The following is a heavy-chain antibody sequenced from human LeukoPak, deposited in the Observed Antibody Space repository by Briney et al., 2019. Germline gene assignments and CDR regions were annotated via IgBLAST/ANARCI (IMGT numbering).Heavy chain of an antibody. Sequence: SVKVSCKASGGTFSSYAISWVRQAPGQGLEWMGGIIPIFGTANYAQKFQGRVTITADKSTSTAYMELSSLGSEDTAVYYCARDKGIAVARYYFDYWGQGTLVTVSS. CDR2: IIPIFGTA. D-gene: IGHD6-19*01. CDR1: GGTFSSYA. CDR3: ARDKGIAVARYYFDY. J-gene: IGHJ4*02. V-gene: IGHV1-69*06.